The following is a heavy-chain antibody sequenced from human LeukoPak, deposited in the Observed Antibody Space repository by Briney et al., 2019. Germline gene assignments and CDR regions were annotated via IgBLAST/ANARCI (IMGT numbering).Heavy chain of an antibody. Sequence: GESLKISCKGYGYIFRNYWIGWVRQMPGKGLEWMGIIFPGDSDTKSSPSFQGQVTISADKSLSTAYLQWTSLRASDTAIYYCARHGLEGCSGGRCYTSFHYYGMDVWGQGTTVTVSS. J-gene: IGHJ6*02. CDR2: IFPGDSDT. CDR3: ARHGLEGCSGGRCYTSFHYYGMDV. D-gene: IGHD2-15*01. CDR1: GYIFRNYW. V-gene: IGHV5-51*01.